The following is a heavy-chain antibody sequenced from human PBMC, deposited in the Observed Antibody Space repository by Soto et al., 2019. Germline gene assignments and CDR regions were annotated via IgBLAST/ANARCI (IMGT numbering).Heavy chain of an antibody. J-gene: IGHJ6*02. D-gene: IGHD3-3*02. V-gene: IGHV1-69*12. CDR3: ARDKDRQQLGGNYYYILDV. CDR2: IMPVFATP. CDR1: GGTFSTSA. Sequence: QVQLMQSGAEVKKPGSSVKVSCKASGGTFSTSAISWVRQAPGEGLEWVGGIMPVFATPDYAQKFQGRVTISADESTTTAYLELTSLPTDDTAVYYRARDKDRQQLGGNYYYILDVWGQGTAITVSS.